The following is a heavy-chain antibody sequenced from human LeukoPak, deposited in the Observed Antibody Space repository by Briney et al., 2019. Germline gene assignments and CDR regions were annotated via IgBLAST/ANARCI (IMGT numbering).Heavy chain of an antibody. CDR3: ARGFGGYDPDNWFDP. D-gene: IGHD5-12*01. J-gene: IGHJ5*02. CDR1: GFTFSSYE. CDR2: ISSSGSTI. V-gene: IGHV3-48*03. Sequence: GGSLRLSCAASGFTFSSYEMNWVRQAPGKGLEWVSYISSSGSTIYYADSVKGRFTISRDNAKNSLYLQMNSLRAEYTAVYYCARGFGGYDPDNWFDPWGQGTLVTVSS.